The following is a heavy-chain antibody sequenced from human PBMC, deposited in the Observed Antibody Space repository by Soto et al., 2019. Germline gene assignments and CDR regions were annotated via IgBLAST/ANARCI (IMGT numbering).Heavy chain of an antibody. CDR1: GFTFSSYI. CDR3: ARENYGDSSRPFDY. V-gene: IGHV3-21*01. Sequence: GGSLRLSGAGSGFTFSSYIMNWVRQAPGKGLEWVSSISSSSTYIYYADSLKGRFTISRDNAKNSLYLQMNSLRAEDTAVYYWARENYGDSSRPFDYWGQGTLVTVSS. CDR2: ISSSSTYI. D-gene: IGHD4-17*01. J-gene: IGHJ4*02.